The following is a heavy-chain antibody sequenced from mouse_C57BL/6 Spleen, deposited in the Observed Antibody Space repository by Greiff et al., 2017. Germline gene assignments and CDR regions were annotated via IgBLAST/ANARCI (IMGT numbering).Heavy chain of an antibody. V-gene: IGHV1-82*01. CDR3: ARGGGNYYAMDY. J-gene: IGHJ4*01. CDR1: GYAFSSSW. Sequence: LVESGPELVKPGASVKISCKASGYAFSSSWMNWVKQRPGKGLEWIGRIYPGDGDTNYNGKFKGKATLTADKSSSTAYMQLSSLTSEDSSVYFCARGGGNYYAMDYWGQGTSVTVSS. CDR2: IYPGDGDT. D-gene: IGHD2-1*01.